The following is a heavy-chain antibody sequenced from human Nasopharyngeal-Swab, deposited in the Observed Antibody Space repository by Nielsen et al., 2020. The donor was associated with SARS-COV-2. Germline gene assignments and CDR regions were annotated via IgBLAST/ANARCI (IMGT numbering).Heavy chain of an antibody. Sequence: GGSLRLSCATSGFTFSSYTMNWVRQAPGKGLEWVSTISGSSGSMHYADSVKGRFTISRDNAKDSLYLQMNTLRAEDSAVYYCARDDNVGATAHFGHWGQGTLVTVSA. CDR1: GFTFSSYT. V-gene: IGHV3-48*01. D-gene: IGHD1-26*01. CDR2: ISGSSGSM. J-gene: IGHJ4*02. CDR3: ARDDNVGATAHFGH.